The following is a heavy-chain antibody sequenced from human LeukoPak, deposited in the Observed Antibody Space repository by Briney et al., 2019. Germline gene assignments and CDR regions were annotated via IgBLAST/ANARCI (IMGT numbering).Heavy chain of an antibody. V-gene: IGHV4-31*02. CDR3: ARDGGNGDYYYYGMDV. D-gene: IGHD4-23*01. J-gene: IGHJ6*02. CDR2: IYYSGST. Sequence: WVRQAPGKGLEWVGYIYYSGSTYYNPSLKSRVTISVDTSKNQFSLKLCSVTAADTAVYYCARDGGNGDYYYYGMDVWGQGTTVTVSS.